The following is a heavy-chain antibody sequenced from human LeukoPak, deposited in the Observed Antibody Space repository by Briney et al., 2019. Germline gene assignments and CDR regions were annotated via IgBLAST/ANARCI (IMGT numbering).Heavy chain of an antibody. D-gene: IGHD2/OR15-2a*01. CDR1: GDSVSSNSAA. CDR3: ARDNSGNHPSYYYYYMDV. V-gene: IGHV6-1*01. J-gene: IGHJ6*03. Sequence: SQTLSLTCAISGDSVSSNSAAWNWIRQSPSRGLEWLGRTYYRSKWYNDYAVSVKSRITINPDTSKNQFSLQLNTVTPEDTAVYYCARDNSGNHPSYYYYYMDVWGKGTTVTISS. CDR2: TYYRSKWYN.